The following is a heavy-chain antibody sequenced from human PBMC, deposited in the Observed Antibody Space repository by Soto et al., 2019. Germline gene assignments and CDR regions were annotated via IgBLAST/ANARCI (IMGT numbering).Heavy chain of an antibody. Sequence: GASVKVSCKVSGYTLTELSMHWVRQAPGKGLEWMGGFDPEDGETIYAQKFQGRVTMTEDTSTDTVYMELSSLRPEDNALYYCTTSSSSWLYYGMDVWGQGTTVTVSS. V-gene: IGHV1-24*01. J-gene: IGHJ6*02. D-gene: IGHD6-13*01. CDR1: GYTLTELS. CDR2: FDPEDGET. CDR3: TTSSSSWLYYGMDV.